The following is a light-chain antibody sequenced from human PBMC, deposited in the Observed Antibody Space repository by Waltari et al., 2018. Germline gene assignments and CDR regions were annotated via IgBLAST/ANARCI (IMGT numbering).Light chain of an antibody. CDR1: QNVR. J-gene: IGKJ4*01. V-gene: IGKV3-20*01. CDR2: DAY. Sequence: VLTQSPGTLSVSPGERATLSGRASQNVRLAWYQQKPGQAPRLLIHDAYKRADGIPDRFIGRGSGTDFSLTISRLEPEDVAVYYCQQFDRSPPVIFGGGTKVEIK. CDR3: QQFDRSPPVI.